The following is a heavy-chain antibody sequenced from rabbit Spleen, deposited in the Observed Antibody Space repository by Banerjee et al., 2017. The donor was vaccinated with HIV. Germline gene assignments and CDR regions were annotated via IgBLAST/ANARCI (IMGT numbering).Heavy chain of an antibody. J-gene: IGHJ4*01. D-gene: IGHD4-1*01. CDR3: ASADSNSGWGSNL. CDR2: IYAGSSGTT. V-gene: IGHV1S45*01. Sequence: EESGGGLVQPEGSLTLTCTASGLDFSSSYWICWVRQAPGKGLEWIACIYAGSSGTTYYASGAKGRFTISKTSSTTVTLQMTSLTAADTATYFCASADSNSGWGSNLWGPGTLVTVS. CDR1: GLDFSSSYW.